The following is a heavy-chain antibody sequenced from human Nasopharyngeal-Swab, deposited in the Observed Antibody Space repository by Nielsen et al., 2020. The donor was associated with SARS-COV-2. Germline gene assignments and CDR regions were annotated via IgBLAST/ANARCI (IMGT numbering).Heavy chain of an antibody. D-gene: IGHD1-26*01. J-gene: IGHJ4*02. Sequence: LRLSCAASGFTFSDYYMSWIRQPPGKGLEWIGYIYYSGSTYYNPSLKSRVTISVDTSKNQFSLKLSSVTAADTAVYYCARDWELLGFDYWGQGTLVTVSS. CDR1: GFTFSDYY. CDR3: ARDWELLGFDY. V-gene: IGHV4-30-4*08. CDR2: IYYSGST.